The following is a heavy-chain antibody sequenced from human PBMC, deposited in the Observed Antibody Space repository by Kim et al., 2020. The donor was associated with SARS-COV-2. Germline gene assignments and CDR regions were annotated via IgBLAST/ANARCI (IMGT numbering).Heavy chain of an antibody. D-gene: IGHD3-3*01. V-gene: IGHV3-23*01. J-gene: IGHJ4*02. Sequence: DSVKGRFTISRDNSKNTLYLQMNSLRAEDTAVYYCAKDYDFWSGYQAFDYWGQGTLVTVSS. CDR3: AKDYDFWSGYQAFDY.